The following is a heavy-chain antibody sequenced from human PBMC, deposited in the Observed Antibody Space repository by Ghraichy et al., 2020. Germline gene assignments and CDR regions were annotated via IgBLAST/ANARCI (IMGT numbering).Heavy chain of an antibody. CDR1: GFTFSSNA. Sequence: GESLNISCAASGFTFSSNAMNWVRQAPGKGLEWVSRISGSGDNTYYADSVRGRFIISRDNSKNMIYLQMNSLRAEDTAVYYCAKDRGYTRPQYYFDYWGQGTLVTVSS. J-gene: IGHJ4*02. D-gene: IGHD3-16*02. CDR2: ISGSGDNT. CDR3: AKDRGYTRPQYYFDY. V-gene: IGHV3-23*01.